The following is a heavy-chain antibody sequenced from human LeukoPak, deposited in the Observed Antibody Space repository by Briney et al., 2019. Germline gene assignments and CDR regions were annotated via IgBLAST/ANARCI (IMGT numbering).Heavy chain of an antibody. D-gene: IGHD3-9*01. Sequence: PSGTLSVTCAVSGGSISSSNWWSWVRQPPGKGLEWIGEIYHSGSTKYNPSLKSRVTISVDKSKNQFSLKLSSVTAAYTAVYYCARLSRSYYDILTGYYSPLYSFDYWGQGTLVTVSS. CDR2: IYHSGST. J-gene: IGHJ4*02. V-gene: IGHV4-4*02. CDR3: ARLSRSYYDILTGYYSPLYSFDY. CDR1: GGSISSSNW.